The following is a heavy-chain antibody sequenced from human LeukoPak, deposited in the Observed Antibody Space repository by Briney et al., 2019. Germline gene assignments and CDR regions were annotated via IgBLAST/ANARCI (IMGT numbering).Heavy chain of an antibody. V-gene: IGHV3-7*04. J-gene: IGHJ3*01. CDR1: GFTFSNYW. CDR3: ARGDFWSGDYTDAFDV. D-gene: IGHD3-3*01. Sequence: GGSLRLSCAASGFTFSNYWMSWVRQAPGKGQEWVANIKPDGSEKYCVDSVKGRFSISRDNVRNVLYLQMNNLRAGDTALYYCARGDFWSGDYTDAFDVWGQGTMVTVSA. CDR2: IKPDGSEK.